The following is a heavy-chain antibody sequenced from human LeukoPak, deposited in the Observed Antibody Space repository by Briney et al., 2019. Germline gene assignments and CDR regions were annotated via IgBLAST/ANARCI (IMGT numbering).Heavy chain of an antibody. D-gene: IGHD6-19*01. CDR3: AKWLRWLVRFYYYYMDV. Sequence: GGSLRLSCAASGFTVSSNYMSWVRQAPGKGLEWVSIIYSGGSTFYADSVKGRFTISRDNSKNTLYLQMNSLRAEDTAVYYCAKWLRWLVRFYYYYMDVWGKGTTVTVSS. CDR1: GFTVSSNY. J-gene: IGHJ6*03. V-gene: IGHV3-53*01. CDR2: IYSGGST.